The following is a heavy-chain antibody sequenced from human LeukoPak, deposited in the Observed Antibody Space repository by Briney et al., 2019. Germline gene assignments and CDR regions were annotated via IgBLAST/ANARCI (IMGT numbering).Heavy chain of an antibody. CDR1: GGSFSGYY. J-gene: IGHJ6*04. D-gene: IGHD3-10*01. Sequence: SETLSLTCAVYGGSFSGYYWSWIRQPPGKGLEWIGEINHSGSTNYNPSLKSRVTISVDASKNQFSLKLSSVTAADTAVYYCARSGDETVWGKGTTVTISS. CDR3: ARSGDETV. CDR2: INHSGST. V-gene: IGHV4-34*01.